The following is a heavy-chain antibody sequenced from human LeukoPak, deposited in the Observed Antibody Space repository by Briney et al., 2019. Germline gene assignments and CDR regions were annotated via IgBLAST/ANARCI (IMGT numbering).Heavy chain of an antibody. CDR2: IYYSGST. Sequence: PSETLSLTCTVSGGSISSSGYFWGWIRQPPGKGLEWIGSIYYSGSTNYNPSLKSRVTISVDTSKNQFSLKLSSVTAADTAVYYCARVYGSGSYYNLYYFDYWGQGTLVTVSS. D-gene: IGHD3-10*01. J-gene: IGHJ4*02. CDR1: GGSISSSGYF. CDR3: ARVYGSGSYYNLYYFDY. V-gene: IGHV4-39*07.